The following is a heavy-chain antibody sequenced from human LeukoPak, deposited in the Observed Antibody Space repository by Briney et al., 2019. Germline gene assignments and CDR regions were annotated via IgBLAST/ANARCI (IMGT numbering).Heavy chain of an antibody. CDR1: GFTFSSYA. CDR2: ISYDGSNK. Sequence: PGGSLRLSCAASGFTFSSYAMHWVRQAPGKGLEWVAVISYDGSNKYYADSVKGRFTISRDNSKNTLYLQMNSLRAEDTAVYYCARDKIAAAHFDYWGQGTLVTVSS. D-gene: IGHD6-13*01. J-gene: IGHJ4*02. V-gene: IGHV3-30-3*01. CDR3: ARDKIAAAHFDY.